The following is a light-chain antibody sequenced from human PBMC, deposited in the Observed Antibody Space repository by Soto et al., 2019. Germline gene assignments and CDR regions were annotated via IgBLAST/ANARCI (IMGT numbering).Light chain of an antibody. V-gene: IGLV2-23*02. CDR3: CSYAGSTTYV. CDR1: SSDIGGYNF. CDR2: EVS. J-gene: IGLJ1*01. Sequence: QSALTQPASVSGSPGQSITISRTGTSSDIGGYNFVSWYQQHPGKAPKLIIYEVSGRPSGVSNRFSGSKSGNTASLTISGLQAEDEADYYCCSYAGSTTYVFGTGTKVTVL.